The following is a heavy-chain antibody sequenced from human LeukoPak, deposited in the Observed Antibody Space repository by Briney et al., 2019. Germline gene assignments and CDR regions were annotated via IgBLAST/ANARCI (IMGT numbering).Heavy chain of an antibody. J-gene: IGHJ5*02. V-gene: IGHV3-7*01. CDR3: ARYYYGSGTSFDP. D-gene: IGHD3-10*01. Sequence: GGSLRLSCAASGFTFSDYWMSWLRQAPGKGLEYVANIKKDGSEKHYVDSVKGRFTISRDNPKNLLYLQMSNLRAEDTAVFYCARYYYGSGTSFDPWGQGTLVTVSS. CDR2: IKKDGSEK. CDR1: GFTFSDYW.